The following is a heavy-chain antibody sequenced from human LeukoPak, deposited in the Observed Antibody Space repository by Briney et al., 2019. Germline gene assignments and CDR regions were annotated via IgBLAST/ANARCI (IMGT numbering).Heavy chain of an antibody. V-gene: IGHV4-59*12. CDR1: GGSISSYY. D-gene: IGHD5-24*01. CDR2: IYYSGST. CDR3: ARGLVGDGYNFDY. Sequence: PSETLSLTCTVSGGSISSYYWSWIRQPPGKGLEWIGYIYYSGSTNYNPSPKSRVTISVDTSKNQFSLKLSSVTAADTAVYYCARGLVGDGYNFDYWGQGTLVTVSS. J-gene: IGHJ4*02.